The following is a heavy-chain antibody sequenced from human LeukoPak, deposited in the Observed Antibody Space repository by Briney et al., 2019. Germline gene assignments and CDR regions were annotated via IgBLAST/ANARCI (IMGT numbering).Heavy chain of an antibody. CDR3: ARDRGGSGYSYGFDY. CDR1: GGSISSYY. V-gene: IGHV4-59*01. CDR2: IYYSGST. J-gene: IGHJ4*02. D-gene: IGHD5-18*01. Sequence: SETLSLTCTVSGGSISSYYWSWIRQPPGKGLEGIGYIYYSGSTNYNPSLKSRVTISVDTSKNQFSLKLSSVTAADTAVYYCARDRGGSGYSYGFDYWGQGTLVTVSS.